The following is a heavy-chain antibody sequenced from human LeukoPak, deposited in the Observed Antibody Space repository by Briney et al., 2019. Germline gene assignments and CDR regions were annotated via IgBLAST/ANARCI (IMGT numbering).Heavy chain of an antibody. CDR2: ISYDGSNK. V-gene: IGHV3-30*18. CDR3: AKEGNGYSSGGGFDY. J-gene: IGHJ4*02. CDR1: GFTFSSYG. Sequence: GGSLRLSCAASGFTFSSYGMHWVRQAPGKGLEWVAVISYDGSNKYYADSVKGRFTISRDNSKNTLYLQMNSLRAEDTAVYYCAKEGNGYSSGGGFDYWGQGTLVTVSS. D-gene: IGHD6-19*01.